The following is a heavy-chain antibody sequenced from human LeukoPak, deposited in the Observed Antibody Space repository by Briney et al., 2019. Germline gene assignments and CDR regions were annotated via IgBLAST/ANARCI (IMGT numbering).Heavy chain of an antibody. J-gene: IGHJ4*02. CDR1: GYSISSGYY. V-gene: IGHV4-38-2*02. CDR2: IYHSGST. Sequence: SETLSLTCTVSGYSISSGYYWGWIRQPPGKGLEWIGSIYHSGSTYYNPSLKSRVTISVNTSKHQFSLKLSAVTAADTAVYYCAISSGDFWGQGTLVTVSS. CDR3: AISSGDF. D-gene: IGHD1-26*01.